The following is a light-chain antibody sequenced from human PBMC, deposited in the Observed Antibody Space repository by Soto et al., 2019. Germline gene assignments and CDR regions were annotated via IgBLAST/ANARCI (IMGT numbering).Light chain of an antibody. CDR3: QSYDSSLVV. CDR1: RSNIGAGYD. V-gene: IGLV1-40*01. CDR2: GNT. J-gene: IGLJ2*01. Sequence: QSALTQPPSVSGAPGQRVTISCTGSRSNIGAGYDVHWYQQFPGTAPKLLIYGNTNRPSGVPDRFSGTKSGTSASLAITGLQVEDEADYYCQSYDSSLVVFGGGTKVTVL.